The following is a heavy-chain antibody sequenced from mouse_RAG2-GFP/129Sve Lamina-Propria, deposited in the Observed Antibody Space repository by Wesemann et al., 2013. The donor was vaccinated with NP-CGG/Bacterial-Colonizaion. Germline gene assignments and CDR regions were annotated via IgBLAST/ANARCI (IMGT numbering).Heavy chain of an antibody. CDR1: GYTFTEYT. CDR2: FYPGSGSI. CDR3: ARHEEGDYGSRELAWFAY. V-gene: IGHV1-62-2*01. D-gene: IGHD1-1*01. J-gene: IGHJ3*01. Sequence: QVQLQQSGAELVKPGASVKLSCKASGYTFTEYTIHWVKQRSGQGLEWIGRFYPGSGSIKYNEKFKDKATLTADKSSSTVYMELSRLTSEDSAVYFCARHEEGDYGSRELAWFAYWGQGTLVTVSA.